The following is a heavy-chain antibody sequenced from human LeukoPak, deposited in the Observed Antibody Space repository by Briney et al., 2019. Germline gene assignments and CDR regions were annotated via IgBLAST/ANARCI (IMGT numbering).Heavy chain of an antibody. CDR2: INHSGST. D-gene: IGHD6-6*01. Sequence: ASETLSLTCAVYGGSFSGYYWSWIRQPPGKGLEWIGEINHSGSTNYNPSLKSRVTISVDTSKNQFSLKLSSVTAADTAVYYCARGGRWQLAFFDYWGQGTLVTVSS. V-gene: IGHV4-34*01. J-gene: IGHJ4*02. CDR1: GGSFSGYY. CDR3: ARGGRWQLAFFDY.